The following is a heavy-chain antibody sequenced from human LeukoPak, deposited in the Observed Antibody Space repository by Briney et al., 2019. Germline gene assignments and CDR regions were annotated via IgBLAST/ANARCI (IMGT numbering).Heavy chain of an antibody. D-gene: IGHD3-9*01. Sequence: GGSLRLSCAASGFTFSSYSMNWVRQAPGKGLEWVSSISSSSSYIYYADSVKGRFTISRDNAKNSLYLQMNSPRAEDTAVYYCARVYYDILAGYYSPFQHWGQGTLVTVSS. J-gene: IGHJ1*01. CDR2: ISSSSSYI. V-gene: IGHV3-21*01. CDR1: GFTFSSYS. CDR3: ARVYYDILAGYYSPFQH.